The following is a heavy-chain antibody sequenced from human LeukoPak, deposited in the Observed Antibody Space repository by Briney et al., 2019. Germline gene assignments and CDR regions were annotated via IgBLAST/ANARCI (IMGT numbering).Heavy chain of an antibody. J-gene: IGHJ4*02. CDR3: AREPPGAAGPAPFDY. CDR1: GGSISSGGYY. Sequence: PSETLSLTCTVSGGSISSGGYYWSWIRQPPGKGLEWIGYIYHSGSTYYNPSLKSRVTISVDRSKNQFSLKLSSVTAADTAVYYCAREPPGAAGPAPFDYWGQGTLVTVSS. V-gene: IGHV4-30-2*01. D-gene: IGHD6-13*01. CDR2: IYHSGST.